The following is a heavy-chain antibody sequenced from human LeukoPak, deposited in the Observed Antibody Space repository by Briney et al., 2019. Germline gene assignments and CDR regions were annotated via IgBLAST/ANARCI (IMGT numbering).Heavy chain of an antibody. CDR1: GYTFTSYG. V-gene: IGHV1-18*04. CDR3: ARDNYDILTGYYIDYFDY. J-gene: IGHJ4*02. CDR2: ISAYNGNT. Sequence: ASVKVSCKASGYTFTSYGISWVRQAPGQGLEWMGWISAYNGNTNYTQKLQGRVTMTTDTSTSTAYMELSSLRSEDTAVYYCARDNYDILTGYYIDYFDYWGQGTLVTVSS. D-gene: IGHD3-9*01.